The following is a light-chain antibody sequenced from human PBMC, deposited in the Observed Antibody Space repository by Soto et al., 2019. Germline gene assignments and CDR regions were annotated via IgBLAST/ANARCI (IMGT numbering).Light chain of an antibody. V-gene: IGKV1-16*02. CDR3: QQYTNYPYT. J-gene: IGKJ2*01. CDR2: AAS. CDR1: QDIGNF. Sequence: DIQMTQSPSSLSASVGDRVTITCRAIQDIGNFLAWFQQEPGKAPKSLIYAASTLHSGVPSKFSGSGSGTDFTLTITSLQPEDFATYYCQQYTNYPYTFGQGTKLEIK.